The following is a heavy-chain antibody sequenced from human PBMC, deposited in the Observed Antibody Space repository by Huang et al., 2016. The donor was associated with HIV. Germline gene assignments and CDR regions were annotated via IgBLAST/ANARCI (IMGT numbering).Heavy chain of an antibody. D-gene: IGHD2-2*03. J-gene: IGHJ3*01. Sequence: QVQLVQSGPEVKKPGTSVKVSCKASGYTFTSYSIHWLRRAPGHSFQWLGWINRANGQIPFLQAFQGRVTFSRDTSASTVYMELTNPGPGDNAIYYCARAARGDGYQGAFDVWGQGTMVTASS. CDR1: GYTFTSYS. V-gene: IGHV1-3*01. CDR2: INRANGQI. CDR3: ARAARGDGYQGAFDV.